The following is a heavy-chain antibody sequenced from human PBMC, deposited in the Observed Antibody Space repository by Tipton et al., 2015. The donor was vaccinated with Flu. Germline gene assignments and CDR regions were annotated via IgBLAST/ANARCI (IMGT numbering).Heavy chain of an antibody. J-gene: IGHJ5*02. CDR2: IYTGGIT. V-gene: IGHV3-66*04. D-gene: IGHD5-12*01. CDR3: ARHRYYSGYDS. Sequence: SLRLSCAASGFTVSDNYMSWVRQAPGKGLEWVSVIYTGGITYTADSVKGRFSISRDNSKNTLYLQMNSLRVEDTAVYYCARHRYYSGYDSWGQGTLVTVSS. CDR1: GFTVSDNY.